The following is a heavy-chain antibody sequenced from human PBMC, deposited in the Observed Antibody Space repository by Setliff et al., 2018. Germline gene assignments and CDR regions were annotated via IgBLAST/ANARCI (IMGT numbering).Heavy chain of an antibody. Sequence: PSETLSLTCTVSGVSISSYFWSWLRQPAGKGLEWIGRIQVGGTSTYNPSLKSRVATSVDTSKNQFSLRLTHVTAADTAVYYCARLSWDGLRYHGLDVWGQGTTVTVSS. CDR1: GVSISSYF. J-gene: IGHJ6*02. CDR3: ARLSWDGLRYHGLDV. D-gene: IGHD3-10*01. V-gene: IGHV4-4*07. CDR2: IQVGGTS.